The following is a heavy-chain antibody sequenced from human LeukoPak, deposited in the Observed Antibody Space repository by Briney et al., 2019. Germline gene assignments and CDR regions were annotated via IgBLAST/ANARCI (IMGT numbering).Heavy chain of an antibody. CDR1: GASISSGGYY. D-gene: IGHD3-9*01. J-gene: IGHJ3*02. CDR2: ISYSGSP. CDR3: ARARYVNSFYAFDI. V-gene: IGHV4-31*03. Sequence: SETLSLTCTVSGASISSGGYYWSWIRQHPGKGLEWIGYISYSGSPYYNPSLKSRVTIFGDTSKNQSFLKLSSVTAADTAMYYCARARYVNSFYAFDIWGQGTLVTVSS.